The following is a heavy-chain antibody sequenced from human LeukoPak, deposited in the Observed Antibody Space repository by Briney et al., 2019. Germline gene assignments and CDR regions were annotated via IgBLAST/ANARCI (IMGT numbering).Heavy chain of an antibody. D-gene: IGHD3-9*01. CDR2: IYYSDS. CDR1: GGSVSSGGYY. J-gene: IGHJ4*02. V-gene: IGHV4-31*03. CDR3: ARGVLTGYYGDFDY. Sequence: SETLSLTCTVSGGSVSSGGYYWSWIRQHPGKGLEWIGYIYYSDSYYNPSLKSRVSISVDTSKNQFSLNLNPVTAADTAVYYCARGVLTGYYGDFDYWGQGTLVTVSS.